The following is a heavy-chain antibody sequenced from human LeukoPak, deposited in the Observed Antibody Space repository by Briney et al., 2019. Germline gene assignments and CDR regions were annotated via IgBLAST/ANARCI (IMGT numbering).Heavy chain of an antibody. Sequence: ASVKVSCKASGYTFTGYYMHWVRQAPGQGLEWMGWINPNSGGTNYAQKFQGRVTMTRDTSISTAYMELSRLRSDDTAVYYCARVKYSSSWYLGTWGQGTLVTVSS. CDR1: GYTFTGYY. J-gene: IGHJ4*02. V-gene: IGHV1-2*02. CDR3: ARVKYSSSWYLGT. CDR2: INPNSGGT. D-gene: IGHD6-13*01.